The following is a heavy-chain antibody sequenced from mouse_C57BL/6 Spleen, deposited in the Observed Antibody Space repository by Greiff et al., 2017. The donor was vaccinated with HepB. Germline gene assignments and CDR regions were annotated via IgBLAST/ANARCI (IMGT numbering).Heavy chain of an antibody. D-gene: IGHD1-1*01. J-gene: IGHJ2*01. CDR3: ARWGDIYYGDY. Sequence: VQGVESGAELVKPGASVKISCKASGYAFSSYWMNWVKQRPGKGLEWIGQIYPGDGDTNYNGKFKGKATLTADKSSSTAYMQLSSLTSEDSAVYFCARWGDIYYGDYWGQGTTLTVSS. CDR1: GYAFSSYW. V-gene: IGHV1-80*01. CDR2: IYPGDGDT.